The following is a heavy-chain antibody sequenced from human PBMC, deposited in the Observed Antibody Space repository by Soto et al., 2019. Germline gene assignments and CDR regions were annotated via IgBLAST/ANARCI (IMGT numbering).Heavy chain of an antibody. D-gene: IGHD6-19*01. J-gene: IGHJ4*02. CDR1: GGTFISYA. CDR3: AREGRYSSGWTFDY. V-gene: IGHV1-69*13. Sequence: SGKVSLKASGGTFISYAISWVRQAPGQGLEWMGGIIPIFGTANYAQKFQGRVTITADESTSTAYMELSSLRSEDTAVYYCAREGRYSSGWTFDYWGQGTLVTVSS. CDR2: IIPIFGTA.